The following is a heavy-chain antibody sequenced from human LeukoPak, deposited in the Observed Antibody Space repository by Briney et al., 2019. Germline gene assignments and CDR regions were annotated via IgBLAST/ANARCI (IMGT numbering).Heavy chain of an antibody. D-gene: IGHD3-9*01. CDR1: GFTFSDYY. V-gene: IGHV4-59*01. CDR2: IYYSGST. Sequence: GSLRLSCAASGFTFSDYYMSWIRQPPGKGLEWIGYIYYSGSTNYNPSLKGRVTISVDTSKNQFSLKLSSVTAADTAVYYCARDSTYYDILTGYYFTYAFDIWGQGTMVTVSS. CDR3: ARDSTYYDILTGYYFTYAFDI. J-gene: IGHJ3*02.